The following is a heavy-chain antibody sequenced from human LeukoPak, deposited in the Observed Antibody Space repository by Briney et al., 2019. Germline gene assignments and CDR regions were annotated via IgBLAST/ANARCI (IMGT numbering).Heavy chain of an antibody. J-gene: IGHJ4*02. CDR1: GFTFSSYG. V-gene: IGHV3-33*06. CDR3: AKTNGYNLEGYFDY. D-gene: IGHD5-24*01. CDR2: IWYDGSNK. Sequence: SLRLSCAASGFTFSSYGIHWVRQAPGKGLKWLAVIWYDGSNKYYADSVKGRFTISRDNSKNTLYLQMNSLRAEDTAVYYCAKTNGYNLEGYFDYWGQGTLVTVSS.